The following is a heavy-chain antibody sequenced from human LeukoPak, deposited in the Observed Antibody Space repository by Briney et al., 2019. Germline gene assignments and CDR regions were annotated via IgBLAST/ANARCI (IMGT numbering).Heavy chain of an antibody. CDR1: GFTFDDYG. V-gene: IGHV3-20*04. D-gene: IGHD6-19*01. CDR3: AKVLSSGWYDIFDY. J-gene: IGHJ4*02. CDR2: INWSSGST. Sequence: PGRSLRLSCAASGFTFDDYGMSWVRQAPGKGLEWVSGINWSSGSTGYADSVKGRFTISRDNAKNSLYLEMDSLRAEDTALYYCAKVLSSGWYDIFDYWGQGTLVTVSS.